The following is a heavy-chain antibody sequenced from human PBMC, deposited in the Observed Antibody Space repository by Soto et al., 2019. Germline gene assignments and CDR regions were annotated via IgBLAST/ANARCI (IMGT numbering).Heavy chain of an antibody. J-gene: IGHJ4*02. V-gene: IGHV1-69*13. D-gene: IGHD2-15*01. Sequence: SVKVSCKESGGLFSSVAISWVRQAPGQGLEWMGGIIPVFGTAYYPQKFQDRVTITADESTNTAYMELSSLRSEDTGIYYCARGGGPYVWFNEFWGQGSLVTVSS. CDR3: ARGGGPYVWFNEF. CDR2: IIPVFGTA. CDR1: GGLFSSVA.